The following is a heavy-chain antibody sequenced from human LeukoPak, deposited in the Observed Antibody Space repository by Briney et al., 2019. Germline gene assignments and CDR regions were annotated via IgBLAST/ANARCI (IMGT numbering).Heavy chain of an antibody. CDR2: FYPCNSKT. D-gene: IGHD2-15*01. Sequence: GESLKIFRKGSGYIFISYWIGWVRQMPGKGLDWMGMFYPCNSKTRYSPSFQGQVTISADKSISTAYLQWSRLKASDTAMYYCASRYCSGGSCYSDDPFDIWGQGTMVTVSS. J-gene: IGHJ3*02. CDR1: GYIFISYW. V-gene: IGHV5-51*01. CDR3: ASRYCSGGSCYSDDPFDI.